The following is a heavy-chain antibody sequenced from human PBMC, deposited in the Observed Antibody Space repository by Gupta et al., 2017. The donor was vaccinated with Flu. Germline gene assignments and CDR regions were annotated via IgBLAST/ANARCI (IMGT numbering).Heavy chain of an antibody. CDR3: AKNRVAGAISYYYGLDV. CDR1: A. D-gene: IGHD1-26*01. V-gene: IGHV3-23*01. J-gene: IGHJ6*02. Sequence: AMSWVRQVPGKGLEWVAGISASGGRTYYADSGKGRFTISRDTSKNTLYLQMNSLRADDTAVYYCAKNRVAGAISYYYGLDVWGPGTTVTVS. CDR2: ISASGGRT.